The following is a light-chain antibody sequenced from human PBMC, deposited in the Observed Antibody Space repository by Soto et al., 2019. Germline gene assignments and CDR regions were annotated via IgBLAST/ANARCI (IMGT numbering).Light chain of an antibody. Sequence: DIQMTQSPSTLSASVGDRVIITCRASQSISSWLAWYQQKAGKAPKLLIYKASSLESGVPSRFSGSGSGTEFTLTISSLQPDDFATYYCQQDKSYPWTFGQGTKVEIK. CDR3: QQDKSYPWT. CDR2: KAS. CDR1: QSISSW. V-gene: IGKV1-5*03. J-gene: IGKJ1*01.